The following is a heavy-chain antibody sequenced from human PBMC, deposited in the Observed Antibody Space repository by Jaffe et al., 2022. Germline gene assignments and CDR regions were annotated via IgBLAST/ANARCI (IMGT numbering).Heavy chain of an antibody. D-gene: IGHD3-3*01. CDR2: IYTSGST. J-gene: IGHJ3*02. CDR1: GGSISSGSYY. CDR3: ARDGVTHDAFDI. V-gene: IGHV4-61*02. Sequence: QVQLQESGPGLVKPSQTLSLTCTVSGGSISSGSYYWSWIRQPAGKGLEWIGRIYTSGSTNYNPSLKSRVTISVDTSKNQFSLKLSSVTAADTAVYYCARDGVTHDAFDIWGQGTMVTVSS.